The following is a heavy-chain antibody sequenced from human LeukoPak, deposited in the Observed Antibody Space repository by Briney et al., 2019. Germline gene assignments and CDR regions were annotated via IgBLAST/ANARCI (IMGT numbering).Heavy chain of an antibody. J-gene: IGHJ4*02. CDR3: ARGDRDLYCSSTSCYPVL. CDR1: GFTFSSYS. CDR2: ISSSSSYI. Sequence: GGSLRLSCVASGFTFSSYSMNWVRQAPGKGLEWVSSISSSSSYIYYADSEKGRFTISRDNAKNSLYLQMNSLRAEDTAVYYCARGDRDLYCSSTSCYPVLGGQGTLVTVSS. D-gene: IGHD2-2*01. V-gene: IGHV3-21*01.